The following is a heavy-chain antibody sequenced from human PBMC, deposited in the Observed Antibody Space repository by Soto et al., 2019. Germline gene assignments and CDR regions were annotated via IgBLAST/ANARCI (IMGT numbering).Heavy chain of an antibody. D-gene: IGHD2-21*02. V-gene: IGHV1-69*13. J-gene: IGHJ5*02. CDR2: IIPIFGTA. Sequence: ASVKVSCKASGGTFSSYAISWVRQAPGQGLEWMGGIIPIFGTANYAQKFQGRVTITADESTSTAYMELSSLRSEDTAVYYCARGRDLAYCGGDCYTTNDNWFDPWGQGTLVTVSS. CDR3: ARGRDLAYCGGDCYTTNDNWFDP. CDR1: GGTFSSYA.